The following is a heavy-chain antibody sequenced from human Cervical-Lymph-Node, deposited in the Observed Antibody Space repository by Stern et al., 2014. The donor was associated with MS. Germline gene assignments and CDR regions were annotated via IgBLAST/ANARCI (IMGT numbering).Heavy chain of an antibody. V-gene: IGHV2-70*01. CDR3: ARTRWGASGRHAARFDH. Sequence: ESGPALVRPTQTLTLTCSFSGFSLTTDGMCVSWIRQPPGKALQWLALAAWDDDTYYDTSLRTRLTISKDTSKNRVVLTMANMDPMDTATYFCARTRWGASGRHAARFDHWGQGTRVIVSS. D-gene: IGHD1-26*01. CDR2: AAWDDDT. CDR1: GFSLTTDGMC. J-gene: IGHJ3*01.